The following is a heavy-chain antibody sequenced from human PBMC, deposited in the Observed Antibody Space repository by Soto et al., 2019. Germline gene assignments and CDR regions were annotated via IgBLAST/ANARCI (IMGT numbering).Heavy chain of an antibody. Sequence: ASVKVSCKASGYTFTSYYMHWVRQAPGQGLEWMGIINPSGGSTSYAQKFQGRVTMTRDTSTSTVYMELSSLRSEDTAVYYCASSTPYYYDSSGYYSLDYYYYMDVWGKGTTVTVSS. V-gene: IGHV1-46*01. CDR2: INPSGGST. CDR1: GYTFTSYY. CDR3: ASSTPYYYDSSGYYSLDYYYYMDV. D-gene: IGHD3-22*01. J-gene: IGHJ6*03.